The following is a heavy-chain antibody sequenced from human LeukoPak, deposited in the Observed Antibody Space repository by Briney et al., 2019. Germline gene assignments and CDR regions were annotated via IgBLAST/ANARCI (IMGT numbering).Heavy chain of an antibody. J-gene: IGHJ4*02. Sequence: GGSLRLSRAASGFTFSSYGMHWVRQAPGKGLEWVAVIWYDGSSKYYADSVKGRFTISRDNSKNTLYLQMNSLRAEDTAVYYCARGVYDSSGYYFDCWGQGTPVTVSS. CDR2: IWYDGSSK. V-gene: IGHV3-33*01. CDR3: ARGVYDSSGYYFDC. D-gene: IGHD3-22*01. CDR1: GFTFSSYG.